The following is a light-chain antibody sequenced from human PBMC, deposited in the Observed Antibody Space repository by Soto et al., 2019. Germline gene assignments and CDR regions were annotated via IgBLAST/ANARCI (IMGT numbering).Light chain of an antibody. Sequence: DIPMTQSPSSLSASVGDRVTITCRASQAIRNDVGWYQKKPGKDPKRLIYVASRVESGGASRFSGSGFGTEFTLTISGLQPEDFASYYCLQHNNYPWTFGQGTRVEIK. V-gene: IGKV1-17*01. J-gene: IGKJ1*01. CDR1: QAIRND. CDR3: LQHNNYPWT. CDR2: VAS.